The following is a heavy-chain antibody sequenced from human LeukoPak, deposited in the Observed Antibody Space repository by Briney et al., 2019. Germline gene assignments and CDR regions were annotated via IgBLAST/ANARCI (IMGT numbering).Heavy chain of an antibody. Sequence: GGSLRLSCAASGFTFTNYWMHWVRQVPGKGLVWVSHINTGGSSTTYADSVKGRFTVSRDNAKNTLYLQMNILRAEDTAMYYCARSPGYNYGDYFDYWGQGTLVTVSS. CDR2: INTGGSST. CDR3: ARSPGYNYGDYFDY. V-gene: IGHV3-74*01. J-gene: IGHJ4*02. CDR1: GFTFTNYW. D-gene: IGHD5-18*01.